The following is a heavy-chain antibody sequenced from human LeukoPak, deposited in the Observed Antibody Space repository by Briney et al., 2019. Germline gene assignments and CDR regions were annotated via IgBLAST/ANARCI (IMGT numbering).Heavy chain of an antibody. CDR1: GYTFTGYY. CDR3: ARGISIAAAGTRNYYYYMDV. CDR2: INPNSGGT. V-gene: IGHV1-2*02. J-gene: IGHJ6*03. D-gene: IGHD6-13*01. Sequence: ASVKVSCKTSGYTFTGYYMHWVRQAPGQGLEWMGWINPNSGGTNYAQKFQGRVTMTRDTSISTAYMELSRLRSEDTAVYYCARGISIAAAGTRNYYYYMDVWGKGTTVTVSS.